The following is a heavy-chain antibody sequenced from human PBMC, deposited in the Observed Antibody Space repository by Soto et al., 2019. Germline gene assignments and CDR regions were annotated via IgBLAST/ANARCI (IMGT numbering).Heavy chain of an antibody. J-gene: IGHJ4*02. D-gene: IGHD3-3*01. V-gene: IGHV5-51*01. CDR3: ARQVDYDFWSGQPLVYFDY. CDR1: GYSFTSYW. Sequence: GESLKISCKGSGYSFTSYWIGWVRQMPGKGLEWMGIIYPGDSDTRYSPSFQGQVTISADKSISTAYLQWSSLKASDTAMYYCARQVDYDFWSGQPLVYFDYWGQGTLVTVSS. CDR2: IYPGDSDT.